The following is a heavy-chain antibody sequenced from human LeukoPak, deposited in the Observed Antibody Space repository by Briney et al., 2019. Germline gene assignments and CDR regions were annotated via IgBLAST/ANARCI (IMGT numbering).Heavy chain of an antibody. Sequence: SETLSLTCTVSGGSISSGGYYWSWIRQHPGKGLEWIGYIYYSGSTYYNPSLKSRVTISVDTSKNQFSLKLSSVTAADTAVYYCARATLRYCSGGSCPNWFDPWGQGTLVTVSS. CDR1: GGSISSGGYY. D-gene: IGHD2-15*01. CDR2: IYYSGST. V-gene: IGHV4-31*03. J-gene: IGHJ5*02. CDR3: ARATLRYCSGGSCPNWFDP.